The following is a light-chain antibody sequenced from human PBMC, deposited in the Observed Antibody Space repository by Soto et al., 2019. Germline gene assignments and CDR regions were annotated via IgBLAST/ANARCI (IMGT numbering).Light chain of an antibody. V-gene: IGKV3-20*01. CDR2: GAS. J-gene: IGKJ1*01. CDR1: QSVSSRY. CDR3: HQYGYSPPWT. Sequence: EIVLTQSPGTLSLSPGERATLSCRASQSVSSRYLAWYQQKPGQAPRLLIYGASGRATGIPDRFSGSGSGTDFSLPISRLEPEDFAVYYCHQYGYSPPWTFGQGTKVEIK.